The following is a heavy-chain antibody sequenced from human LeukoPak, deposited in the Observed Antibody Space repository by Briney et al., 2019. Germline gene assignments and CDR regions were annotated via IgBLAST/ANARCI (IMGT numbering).Heavy chain of an antibody. Sequence: SETLSLTCTVSGGSISSYYWSWIRQPAGKGLEWIGRIYTSGSTNYNPSLKSRVTMSVDTSKNQFSLKLSSVTAADTAVYYCARDLSPVGATHNWFDPWGRGTLVTVSS. J-gene: IGHJ5*02. D-gene: IGHD1-26*01. CDR2: IYTSGST. V-gene: IGHV4-4*07. CDR1: GGSISSYY. CDR3: ARDLSPVGATHNWFDP.